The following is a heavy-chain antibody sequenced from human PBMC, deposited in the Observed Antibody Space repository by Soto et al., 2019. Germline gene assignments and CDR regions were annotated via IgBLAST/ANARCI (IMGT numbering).Heavy chain of an antibody. CDR3: ARDRGVAPPVAGNTHYYYYMDV. CDR1: GYSFTNYG. CDR2: ISGFNGNT. V-gene: IGHV1-18*01. J-gene: IGHJ6*03. Sequence: QDQLVQTGAEVKKPGASVTVSCKASGYSFTNYGITWVRQAPGQGLEWMGWISGFNGNTPYAQKLQGSVTMTTDASTSTAYMELRSLRSDDAAEYYCARDRGVAPPVAGNTHYYYYMDVWGKGTTVTVSS. D-gene: IGHD6-19*01.